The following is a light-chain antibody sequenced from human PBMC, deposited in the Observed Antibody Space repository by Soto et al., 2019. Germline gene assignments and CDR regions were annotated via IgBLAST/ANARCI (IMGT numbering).Light chain of an antibody. V-gene: IGLV2-14*03. CDR1: SSDVGGYNY. CDR2: DVS. J-gene: IGLJ1*01. Sequence: PRQASSIINNSTSSDVGGYNYVSWYQQHPGKAPKLMIYDVSNRPSGVSYRFSGSKSGNTASLTISGLQAEDEADYYCSSYTSSSLHVFGTGTKVTVL. CDR3: SSYTSSSLHV.